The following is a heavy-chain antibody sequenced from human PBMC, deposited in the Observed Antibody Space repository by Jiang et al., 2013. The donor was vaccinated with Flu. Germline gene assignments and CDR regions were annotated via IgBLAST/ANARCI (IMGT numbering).Heavy chain of an antibody. CDR1: GYTFTGYY. CDR2: INPNSGGT. D-gene: IGHD3-10*01. Sequence: VQLVESGAEVKKPGASVKVSCKASGYTFTGYYMHWVRQAPGQGLEWMGWINPNSGGTNYAQKFQGWVTMTRDTSISTAYMELSRLRSDDTAVYYCARGTRIRGYYGSGSYLNWFDPWGQGTLVTVS. V-gene: IGHV1-2*04. J-gene: IGHJ5*02. CDR3: ARGTRIRGYYGSGSYLNWFDP.